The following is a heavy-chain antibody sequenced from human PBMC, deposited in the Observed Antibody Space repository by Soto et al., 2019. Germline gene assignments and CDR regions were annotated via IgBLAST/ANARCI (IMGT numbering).Heavy chain of an antibody. J-gene: IGHJ5*02. CDR3: AREDYYDSSGYYYEWFDP. CDR2: IYYSGST. Sequence: SETLSLTCTVSGGSISSGDYYWSWIRQPPGKGLEWIGYIYYSGSTYYNPSLKSRVTISVDTSKNRFSLKLSSVTAADTAVYYCAREDYYDSSGYYYEWFDPWGQGTLVTVSS. D-gene: IGHD3-22*01. V-gene: IGHV4-30-4*01. CDR1: GGSISSGDYY.